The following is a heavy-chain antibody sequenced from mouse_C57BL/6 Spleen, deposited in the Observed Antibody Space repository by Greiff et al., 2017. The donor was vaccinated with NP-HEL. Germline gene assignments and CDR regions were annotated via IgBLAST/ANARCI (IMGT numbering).Heavy chain of an antibody. CDR2: IYPGDGDT. J-gene: IGHJ4*01. V-gene: IGHV1-80*01. CDR1: GYAFSSYW. Sequence: QVQLQQSGAELVKPGASVKISCKASGYAFSSYWMNWVKQRPGKGLEWIGQIYPGDGDTNYNGKFKGKATLTADKSSSTAYMQLSSLTSEDSAVYFCARSGPPYYYAMDYWGQGTSVTVSS. CDR3: ARSGPPYYYAMDY.